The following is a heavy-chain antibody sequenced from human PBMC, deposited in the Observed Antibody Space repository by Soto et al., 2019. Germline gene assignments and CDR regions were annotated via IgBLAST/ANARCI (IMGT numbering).Heavy chain of an antibody. CDR3: ARLVTILGVIIRMDV. D-gene: IGHD3-3*01. CDR2: LYYSGST. CDR1: GGSINSSYY. J-gene: IGHJ6*02. V-gene: IGHV4-39*01. Sequence: QLQLQESGPGLVKPSETLSLTCTVSGGSINSSYYWGWIRQPPGKGLEWIGTLYYSGSTHYNPSLMXRXTXXANTSKHQSSLKLSSGTAADTARYSCARLVTILGVIIRMDVWGQGTTVTVSS.